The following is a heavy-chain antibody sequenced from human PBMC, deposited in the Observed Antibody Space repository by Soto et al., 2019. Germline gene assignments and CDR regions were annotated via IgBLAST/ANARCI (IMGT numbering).Heavy chain of an antibody. CDR1: GFTFSSYG. D-gene: IGHD2-21*02. CDR2: ISYDGSNK. Sequence: QVQLVESGGGVVQPGRSLRLSCAASGFTFSSYGMHWVRQAPGKGLEWVAVISYDGSNKYYADSVKGRFTISRDNSKNTLYLQMNSLRAEDTAVYYCAQEEVTVVTPYYFDYWGQGTLVTVSS. V-gene: IGHV3-30*18. CDR3: AQEEVTVVTPYYFDY. J-gene: IGHJ4*02.